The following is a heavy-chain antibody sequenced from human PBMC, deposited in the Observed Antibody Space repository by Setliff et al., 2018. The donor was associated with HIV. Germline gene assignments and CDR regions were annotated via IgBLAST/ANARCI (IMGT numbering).Heavy chain of an antibody. J-gene: IGHJ6*02. CDR3: ARLALGPIHYYYHGMDV. CDR1: GFSFRNYA. CDR2: ISGTGKTI. D-gene: IGHD1-26*01. Sequence: TGGSLRLSCAASGFSFRNYAMHWVRQAPGRGLEWVAHISGTGKTILYADFVKGRFTISRDNAKNSLFLQMNSLGAEDTAVYFCARLALGPIHYYYHGMDVWGQGTTVTVSS. V-gene: IGHV3-48*03.